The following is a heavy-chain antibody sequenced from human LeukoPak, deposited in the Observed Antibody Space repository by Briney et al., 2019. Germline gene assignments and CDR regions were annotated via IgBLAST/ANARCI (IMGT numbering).Heavy chain of an antibody. V-gene: IGHV7-4-1*01. Sequence: ASVKVSCKASGYTFTSYAMNWVRQASGQGLEWMGWINTNAGNPTYAQGFTGRFVFSLDTSVSTAYLQICSLKAEDTAVYYCARGSRVVPAAMPGRNYYGMDVWGKGTTVTVSS. CDR3: ARGSRVVPAAMPGRNYYGMDV. D-gene: IGHD2-2*01. CDR2: INTNAGNP. CDR1: GYTFTSYA. J-gene: IGHJ6*04.